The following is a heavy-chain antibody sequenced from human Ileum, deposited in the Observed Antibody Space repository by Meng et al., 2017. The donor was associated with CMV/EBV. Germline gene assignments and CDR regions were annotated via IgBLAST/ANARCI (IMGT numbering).Heavy chain of an antibody. V-gene: IGHV1-8*01. J-gene: IGHJ4*02. CDR2: MNANSGNT. CDR1: GYTFTTYD. CDR3: ARGTYIGYCSSNTCYTGDY. Sequence: ASVKVSCKASGYTFTTYDINWVRQAAGQGLEWMGWMNANSGNTGFAQKFQGRVTMTWNTSITTAYMELSSLNSDDTAVYYCARGTYIGYCSSNTCYTGDYWGQGTLVTVSS. D-gene: IGHD2-2*02.